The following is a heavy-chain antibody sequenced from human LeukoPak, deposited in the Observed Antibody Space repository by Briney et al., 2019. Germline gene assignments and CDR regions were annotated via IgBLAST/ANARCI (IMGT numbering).Heavy chain of an antibody. J-gene: IGHJ6*03. Sequence: SETLSLTCTVSGGSISSYYWSWIRQPPGKGLEWIGYIYYSGSTNYNPSLKSRVTISVDTSKNQFSLKLSSVTAADTAVYHCARGASGWSGYYHYYYYMDVWGKGTTVTVSS. CDR2: IYYSGST. D-gene: IGHD3-3*01. CDR1: GGSISSYY. V-gene: IGHV4-59*01. CDR3: ARGASGWSGYYHYYYYMDV.